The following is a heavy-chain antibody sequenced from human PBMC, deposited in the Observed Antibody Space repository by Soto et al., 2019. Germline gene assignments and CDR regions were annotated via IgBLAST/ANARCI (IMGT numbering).Heavy chain of an antibody. CDR1: GFTFSSYG. CDR3: AKDPLNDYGDYPMYYYYYGMDV. J-gene: IGHJ6*02. D-gene: IGHD4-17*01. Sequence: GGSLRLSCAASGFTFSSYGMHWVRQAPGKGLEWVAVISYDGSNKYYADSVKGRFTISRDNSKNTLYLQMNSLRAEDTAVYYCAKDPLNDYGDYPMYYYYYGMDVWGQGTTVTVSS. V-gene: IGHV3-30*18. CDR2: ISYDGSNK.